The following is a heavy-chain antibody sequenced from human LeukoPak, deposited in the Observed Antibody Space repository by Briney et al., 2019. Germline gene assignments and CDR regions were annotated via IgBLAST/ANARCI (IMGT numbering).Heavy chain of an antibody. Sequence: GGSLRLSCAASGFTFSSYSMNWVRQAPGKGLEWVSSISSSSSYIYYADSVEGRFTISRDNAKNSLYLQMNSLRAEDTAVYYCARDKAVAGTVAFDIWGQGTMVTVSS. J-gene: IGHJ3*02. D-gene: IGHD6-19*01. CDR1: GFTFSSYS. CDR2: ISSSSSYI. CDR3: ARDKAVAGTVAFDI. V-gene: IGHV3-21*01.